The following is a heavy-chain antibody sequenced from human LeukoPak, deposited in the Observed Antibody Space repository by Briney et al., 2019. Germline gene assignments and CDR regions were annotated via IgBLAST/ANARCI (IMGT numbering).Heavy chain of an antibody. Sequence: SEILSLTCTVSGGSISSSSYYWGWIRQPPGKGLEWIGSIYYSGSTYYNPSLKSRVTISVDTSKNQFSLKLSSVTAADTAVYYCAVGATNNWFDPWGQGTLVTVSS. D-gene: IGHD1-26*01. CDR1: GGSISSSSYY. V-gene: IGHV4-39*07. J-gene: IGHJ5*02. CDR2: IYYSGST. CDR3: AVGATNNWFDP.